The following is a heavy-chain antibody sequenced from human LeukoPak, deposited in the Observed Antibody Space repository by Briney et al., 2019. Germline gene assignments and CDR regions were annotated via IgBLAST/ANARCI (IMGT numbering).Heavy chain of an antibody. J-gene: IGHJ4*02. V-gene: IGHV4-59*08. D-gene: IGHD3-10*01. CDR2: IYNSGNT. Sequence: PSETLSLTCTVSGGSISSDYWSWIRQPPGKGLEWIGYIYNSGNTNYNPSLESRVTISVDTSSNRFSLTLHSVTAADTAVYYCARHGYASGSGYFDYWGQGTLVTVSS. CDR3: ARHGYASGSGYFDY. CDR1: GGSISSDY.